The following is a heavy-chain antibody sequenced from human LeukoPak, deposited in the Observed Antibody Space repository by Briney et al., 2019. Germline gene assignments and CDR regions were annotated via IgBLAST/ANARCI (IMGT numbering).Heavy chain of an antibody. V-gene: IGHV3-23*01. Sequence: PGGSLKLSCTASGFTFSLYTMTWVRQAPGKGLEWVATVSPTGGTVFYADSLRGRFTISRDNSMNTLYLQMSTLEAVDTAIYYCAKGLGGGDYTPSRYWGQGTLVIVSS. D-gene: IGHD2-21*01. CDR2: VSPTGGTV. J-gene: IGHJ4*02. CDR1: GFTFSLYT. CDR3: AKGLGGGDYTPSRY.